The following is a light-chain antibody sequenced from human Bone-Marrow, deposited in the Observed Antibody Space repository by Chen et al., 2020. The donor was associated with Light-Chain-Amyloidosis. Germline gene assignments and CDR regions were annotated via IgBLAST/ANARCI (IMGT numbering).Light chain of an antibody. CDR1: SGDVGGYNS. V-gene: IGLV2-14*01. Sequence: QSALTQAASGSGSPGQSITFSCTGSSGDVGGYNSVSWYRPHPGKAPKLMIYEVSNRPPGVSNRFSGSKSGNTASLTISGLQTEDEADYYCSSDTSTGTYVFGTGTKVTVL. CDR3: SSDTSTGTYV. CDR2: EVS. J-gene: IGLJ1*01.